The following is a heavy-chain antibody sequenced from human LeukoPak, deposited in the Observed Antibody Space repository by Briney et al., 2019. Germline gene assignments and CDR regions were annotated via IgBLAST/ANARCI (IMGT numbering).Heavy chain of an antibody. CDR2: IHYSGST. V-gene: IGHV4-39*01. Sequence: SETLSLTCTVSGGSISSSGYYWGWIRQPPGKGLEWIVSIHYSGSTYYNPSLKSRVTISVDTSKNQFSLKLSSVTAADTAVYYCAANWFDPWGQGTLVTVSS. CDR3: AANWFDP. CDR1: GGSISSSGYY. J-gene: IGHJ5*02.